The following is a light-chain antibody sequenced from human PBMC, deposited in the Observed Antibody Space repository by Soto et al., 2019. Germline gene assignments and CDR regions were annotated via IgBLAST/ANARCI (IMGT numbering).Light chain of an antibody. Sequence: DIQMTQSPSSLSASVGDRVTITCRASQSISSFLNWYQQKPVKAPRLLIYAASSLQSGVPSRFSASGSGTDFTLTISSLQPEDFATYYCQQSYSTPETFGQGTKVEIK. J-gene: IGKJ1*01. CDR2: AAS. CDR1: QSISSF. CDR3: QQSYSTPET. V-gene: IGKV1-39*01.